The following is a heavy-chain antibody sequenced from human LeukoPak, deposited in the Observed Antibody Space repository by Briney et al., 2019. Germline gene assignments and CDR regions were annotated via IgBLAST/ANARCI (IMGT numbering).Heavy chain of an antibody. CDR3: ARSAYGDSYYYYYYMDV. V-gene: IGHV3-53*01. Sequence: EGSLRLSCAASGFTVSSNYMSWVRQAPGKGLEWVSVIYSGGSTYYADSVKGRFTISRDNSKNTLYLQMNSLRAEDTAVYYCARSAYGDSYYYYYYMDVWGKGTTVTISS. J-gene: IGHJ6*03. CDR1: GFTVSSNY. D-gene: IGHD4-17*01. CDR2: IYSGGST.